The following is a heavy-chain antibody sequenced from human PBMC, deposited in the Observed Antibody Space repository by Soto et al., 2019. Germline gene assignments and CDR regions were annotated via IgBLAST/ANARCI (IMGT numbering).Heavy chain of an antibody. V-gene: IGHV4-34*01. CDR1: GGSFSGYY. CDR3: ARFRDTAMDRDNWFDP. J-gene: IGHJ5*02. Sequence: SETLSLTCAVYGGSFSGYYWSWIRQPPGKGLEWIGEINHSGSTNYNPSLKSRVTISVDTSKNQFSLTLSSVTAADTAVYYCARFRDTAMDRDNWFDPWGQGTLVTVSS. D-gene: IGHD5-18*01. CDR2: INHSGST.